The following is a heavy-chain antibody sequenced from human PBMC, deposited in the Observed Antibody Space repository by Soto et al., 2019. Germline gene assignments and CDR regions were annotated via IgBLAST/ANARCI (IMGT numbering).Heavy chain of an antibody. CDR3: ASHMVRGVPFGD. CDR1: GGSISSYY. CDR2: IYFRGST. J-gene: IGHJ4*02. Sequence: SETLSLTCTVSGGSISSYYWSWIRQPPGKGLEWIGYIYFRGSTNYNPSLKSRVTISVDTSKNQFSLKLSSVTAADTAVYYCASHMVRGVPFGDRGQRTPVTVSS. V-gene: IGHV4-59*08. D-gene: IGHD3-10*01.